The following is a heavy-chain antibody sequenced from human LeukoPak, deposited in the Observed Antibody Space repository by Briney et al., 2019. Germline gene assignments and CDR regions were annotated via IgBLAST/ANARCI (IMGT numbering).Heavy chain of an antibody. CDR3: ARLGGYQVGHYYYYMDV. D-gene: IGHD3-16*02. V-gene: IGHV4-61*02. CDR1: GGSISSGSYY. J-gene: IGHJ6*03. Sequence: KSSQTLSLTCTVSGGSISSGSYYWSWIRQPAGKGLEWIGRIYTSGSTNYNPSLKSRVTISVDTSKNQFSLKLSSVTAADTAVYYCARLGGYQVGHYYYYMDVWGKGTTVTVSS. CDR2: IYTSGST.